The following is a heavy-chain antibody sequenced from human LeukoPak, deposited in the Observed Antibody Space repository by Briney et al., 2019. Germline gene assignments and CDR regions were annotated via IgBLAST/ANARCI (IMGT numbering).Heavy chain of an antibody. Sequence: GGSLRLSCAVSGVTVSTNYMGWVRQAPGKGLEWDSVIHADGGGGSTYYADSVKGRLTISRDNSRNTLYLQMSNLRADDTAMYYCSRDRSRGYSFTWGQGTLVTVS. D-gene: IGHD5-12*01. CDR1: GVTVSTNY. J-gene: IGHJ5*02. CDR3: SRDRSRGYSFT. V-gene: IGHV3-53*01. CDR2: IHADGGGGST.